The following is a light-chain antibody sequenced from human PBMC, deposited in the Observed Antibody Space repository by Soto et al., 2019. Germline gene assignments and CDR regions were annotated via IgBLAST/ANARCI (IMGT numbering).Light chain of an antibody. Sequence: EIVLTQSPATLSLSPGERATLSCRASQSVSSYLAWYQQKPGQAPRLLIYDASNRATGIPARFSGSGSGTDFTLTISSREPEDFAVYYCQQRSNLPPYTFGQGTKLELK. CDR1: QSVSSY. J-gene: IGKJ2*01. CDR2: DAS. V-gene: IGKV3-11*01. CDR3: QQRSNLPPYT.